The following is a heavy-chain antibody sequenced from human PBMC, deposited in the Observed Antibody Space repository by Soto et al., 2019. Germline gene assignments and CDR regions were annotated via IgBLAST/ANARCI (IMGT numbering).Heavy chain of an antibody. CDR3: KTTGTTRLGYYGMDV. Sequence: EVQLVESGGGLVQPGGSLKLSCAASGFTFSGSAMHWVRQASGKGLEWVGRIRSKANSYATAYAASVKGRFTISRDDSKNTAYLQMNSLKTEDTAVYYCKTTGTTRLGYYGMDVWGQGTTVTVSS. V-gene: IGHV3-73*02. CDR2: IRSKANSYAT. D-gene: IGHD1-1*01. J-gene: IGHJ6*02. CDR1: GFTFSGSA.